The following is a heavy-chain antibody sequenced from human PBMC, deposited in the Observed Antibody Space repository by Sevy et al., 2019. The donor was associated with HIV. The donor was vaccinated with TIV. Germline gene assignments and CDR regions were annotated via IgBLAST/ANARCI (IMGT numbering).Heavy chain of an antibody. V-gene: IGHV4-39*01. CDR2: IYYTGTT. CDR3: ARPESLQYNYAFDS. D-gene: IGHD5-18*01. J-gene: IGHJ4*02. CDR1: GGSISSSSYY. Sequence: SETLSLICSVSGGSISSSSYYWGCVRQPPGKGLEWIGSIYYTGTTYYNPSLKSRVTISKDTSKNQLSLKLSSLTAADTAVYHCARPESLQYNYAFDSWGPGTLVTVSS.